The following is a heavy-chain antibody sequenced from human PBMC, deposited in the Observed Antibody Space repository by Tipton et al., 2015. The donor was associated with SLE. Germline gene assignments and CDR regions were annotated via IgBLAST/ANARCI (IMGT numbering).Heavy chain of an antibody. CDR2: ISSTGST. J-gene: IGHJ6*02. Sequence: TLSLTCTVSGGSISSYYWSWIRQPPGKGLEWIGHISSTGSTSYNSSLRSRVTISSDTSKNQFSLKLSSVTAADTAVYYCARGGCSGGSGGSCYPYYYGMDVWGQGTTVTVSS. V-gene: IGHV4-59*12. CDR1: GGSISSYY. CDR3: ARGGCSGGSGGSCYPYYYGMDV. D-gene: IGHD2-15*01.